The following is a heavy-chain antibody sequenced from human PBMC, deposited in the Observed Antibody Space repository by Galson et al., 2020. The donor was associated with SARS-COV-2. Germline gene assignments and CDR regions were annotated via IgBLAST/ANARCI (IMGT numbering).Heavy chain of an antibody. CDR1: GYTFTSYG. CDR2: ISAYNGNT. V-gene: IGHV1-18*01. Sequence: ASVKVSCKASGYTFTSYGISWVRQAPGQGLEWMGWISAYNGNTNYAQKLQGRVTMTTDTSTSTAYMELRSLRSDDTAVYYCARFRAYDFWSGYYLDAYYYDSSGYYGMDVWGQGTTVTVSS. CDR3: ARFRAYDFWSGYYLDAYYYDSSGYYGMDV. J-gene: IGHJ6*02. D-gene: IGHD3-22*01.